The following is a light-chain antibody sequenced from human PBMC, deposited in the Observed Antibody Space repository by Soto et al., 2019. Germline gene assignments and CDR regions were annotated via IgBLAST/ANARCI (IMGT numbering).Light chain of an antibody. V-gene: IGLV1-40*01. CDR3: QSFDSSLNGWV. J-gene: IGLJ3*02. CDR2: VNN. Sequence: QSVLTQPPSVSGAPGQRVTISCTGSGSNIGAGYDVHWYQQIPGTAPKLLIFVNNNRPSGVPDRFSGSKSATSASLAITGLQAEDEADYYCQSFDSSLNGWVFGGGTKVTVL. CDR1: GSNIGAGYD.